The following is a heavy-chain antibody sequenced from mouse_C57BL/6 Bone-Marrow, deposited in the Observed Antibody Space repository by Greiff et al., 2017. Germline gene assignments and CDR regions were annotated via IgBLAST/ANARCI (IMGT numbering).Heavy chain of an antibody. J-gene: IGHJ3*01. CDR2: IDPEDGDT. D-gene: IGHD3-2*02. Sequence: VQLQQSGAELVRPGASVKLSCTASGFNIKDYYMHWVKQRPEQGLEWIGRIDPEDGDTEYAPKFQGKATMTADTSSNTAYLQLSSLTSEDTAVYYCTTRDSSGYSFAYWGQGTLVTVSA. CDR3: TTRDSSGYSFAY. CDR1: GFNIKDYY. V-gene: IGHV14-1*01.